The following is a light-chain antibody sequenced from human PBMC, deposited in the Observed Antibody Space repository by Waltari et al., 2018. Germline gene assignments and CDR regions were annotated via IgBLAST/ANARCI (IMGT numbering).Light chain of an antibody. CDR1: SSDIGGYNY. Sequence: QSALTQPRSVSGSPGQSVTLSCTGTSSDIGGYNYVSWYQQHPGKVPKLIIFDVTKRPSGVPDRFSGSKAGNTASLAISGLQAGDEAVYFCCSYAGKYTSVFGAGTKVTVL. J-gene: IGLJ2*01. CDR3: CSYAGKYTSV. V-gene: IGLV2-11*01. CDR2: DVT.